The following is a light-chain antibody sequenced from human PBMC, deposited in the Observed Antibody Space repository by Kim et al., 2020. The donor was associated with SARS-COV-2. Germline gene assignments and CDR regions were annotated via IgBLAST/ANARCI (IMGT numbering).Light chain of an antibody. Sequence: VALGQTDRITCQGDSLRSYYTTWFQQKPGQAPIVVVYGKNNRPSGIPARFSGSSSGNTASLTITGTQAGDEADYYCNSRDNNDNVLFGGGTQLTVL. J-gene: IGLJ2*01. CDR1: SLRSYY. CDR3: NSRDNNDNVL. V-gene: IGLV3-19*01. CDR2: GKN.